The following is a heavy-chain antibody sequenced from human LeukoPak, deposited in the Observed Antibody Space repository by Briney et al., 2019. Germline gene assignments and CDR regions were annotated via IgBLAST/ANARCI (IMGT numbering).Heavy chain of an antibody. CDR1: GFTFSSYA. D-gene: IGHD4-17*01. Sequence: GGSLRLSCAASGFTFSSYAMSWVRQAPGKGLEWVSAISGSGGSTYYADSVKGRFTISRDNSKNTLYLQMNSLRAGDTAVYYCAKDLGDYGDNWFDPWGQGTLVTVSS. J-gene: IGHJ5*02. V-gene: IGHV3-23*01. CDR2: ISGSGGST. CDR3: AKDLGDYGDNWFDP.